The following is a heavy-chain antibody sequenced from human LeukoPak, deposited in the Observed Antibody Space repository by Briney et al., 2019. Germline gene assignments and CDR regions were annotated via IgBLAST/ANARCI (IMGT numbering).Heavy chain of an antibody. CDR1: GFTFSSYS. Sequence: GGSLRLSCAAYGFTFSSYSMNLVRQAPGKGLEWVSYISSSSSTIYYANSVKGRFTISRDNAKNSLYLQMNSMRAEDTAVYYCARDGQTGEWLLYPLYYGMDVWGQGTTVTVSS. D-gene: IGHD3-3*01. J-gene: IGHJ6*02. V-gene: IGHV3-48*01. CDR2: ISSSSSTI. CDR3: ARDGQTGEWLLYPLYYGMDV.